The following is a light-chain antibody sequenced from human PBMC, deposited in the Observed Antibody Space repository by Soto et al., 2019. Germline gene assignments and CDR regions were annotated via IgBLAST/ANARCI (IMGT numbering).Light chain of an antibody. CDR2: SDN. CDR1: SSNIGSNT. V-gene: IGLV1-44*01. Sequence: QAVVTQPPSASGTPGQRVTISCSGSSSNIGSNTVNWYQQLPGTAPKLVIYSDNQRPSGVPDRFSGSKSGTSASLAISGLQSEDEADYYCTTWDDSLNMVFGGGTKVTVL. CDR3: TTWDDSLNMV. J-gene: IGLJ2*01.